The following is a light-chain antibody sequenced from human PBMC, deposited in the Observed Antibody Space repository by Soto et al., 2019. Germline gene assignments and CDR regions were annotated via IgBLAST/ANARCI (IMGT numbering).Light chain of an antibody. CDR1: QSVTNNF. Sequence: EIVLTQSPGTLSLSPGERATLSWRASQSVTNNFLAWYQQNHGQAPRLLIYTASTRATGIPDRFSGSGSGTDFSLTISRLEPEDFAVYYCQQYGNSPYTFGEGTKLEIK. CDR2: TAS. V-gene: IGKV3-20*01. J-gene: IGKJ2*01. CDR3: QQYGNSPYT.